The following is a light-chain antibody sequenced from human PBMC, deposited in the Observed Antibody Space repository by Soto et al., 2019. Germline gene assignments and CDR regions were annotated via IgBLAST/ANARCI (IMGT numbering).Light chain of an antibody. CDR2: AAS. V-gene: IGKV3-20*01. CDR3: QQYDTSPYT. CDR1: TSVTRAY. Sequence: ELVLTQSPGTLSLSLGERATLSCRASTSVTRAYLACYQQKRGQAPSLLISAASRRATVVADRFSGSGRVTGFTLTISRLEPVALAVSHCQQYDTSPYTFGQGPKLEIK. J-gene: IGKJ2*01.